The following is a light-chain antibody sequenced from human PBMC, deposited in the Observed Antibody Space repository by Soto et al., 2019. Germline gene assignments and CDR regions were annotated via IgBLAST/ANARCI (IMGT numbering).Light chain of an antibody. J-gene: IGLJ2*01. CDR1: SSDVGGYNY. CDR2: EVS. V-gene: IGLV2-8*01. CDR3: SSYGGSNNSV. Sequence: QSVLTQPPSASGSPGQSVTISCTGTSSDVGGYNYVSWYQQYPGKAPKLMIYEVSKRPSGVPDRFSGSKSGNTASLTVSGLQAEDEADYYCSSYGGSNNSVSGGYPQLTVL.